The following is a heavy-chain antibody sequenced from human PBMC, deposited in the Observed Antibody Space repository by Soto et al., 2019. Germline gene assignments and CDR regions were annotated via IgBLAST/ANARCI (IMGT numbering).Heavy chain of an antibody. CDR1: GFTFTADY. V-gene: IGHV3-48*01. J-gene: IGHJ4*02. D-gene: IGHD7-27*01. CDR3: ATYRQTGDFDY. CDR2: ISGDGGIT. Sequence: GGSLRLSCAASGFTFTADYMIWVRQSPGKGLEWVSSISGDGGITHYADSVRGRFTTSRDNAKTSLFLQINSLRAEDTAVYYCATYRQTGDFDYWGQGTQVTVSS.